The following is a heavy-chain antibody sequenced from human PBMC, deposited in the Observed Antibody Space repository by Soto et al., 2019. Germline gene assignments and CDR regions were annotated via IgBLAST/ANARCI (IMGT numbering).Heavy chain of an antibody. Sequence: QVQLQQWGAGLLKPSETLSLTCAVYGGSFSGYYWSWIRQPPGMGQEWIGEINHSGSTNYNPSLKSRITISVDTSKNQFSLKLSSVTAADTSVYYCAREISGYDCLFDPWGQGTLVTVSS. CDR2: INHSGST. J-gene: IGHJ5*02. D-gene: IGHD5-12*01. V-gene: IGHV4-34*01. CDR1: GGSFSGYY. CDR3: AREISGYDCLFDP.